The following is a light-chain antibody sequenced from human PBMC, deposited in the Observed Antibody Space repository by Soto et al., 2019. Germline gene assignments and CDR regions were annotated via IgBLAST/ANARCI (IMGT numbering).Light chain of an antibody. CDR3: QQYNSYRT. CDR2: GAS. Sequence: DIVMTQSPATLSVSPGERATLSCRASQSVSSNLAWYQQKPGQAPRLLIYGASTRATGIPARFSGSGSGTEFTLTISSLQPDDFATYYCQQYNSYRTFGQGTKVDIK. CDR1: QSVSSN. V-gene: IGKV3-15*01. J-gene: IGKJ1*01.